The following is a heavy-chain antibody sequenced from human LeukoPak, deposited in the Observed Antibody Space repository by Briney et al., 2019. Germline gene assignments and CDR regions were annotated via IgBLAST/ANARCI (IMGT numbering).Heavy chain of an antibody. CDR2: MNPNSGNT. Sequence: ASVTVSCMASGYTFTSYDINWVRQATGQGLEWMGWMNPNSGNTGYAQKFQGRVTMTRNTSISTAYMELSSLRSEDTAVYYCARTAYCGGDCYSDWFDPWGQGTLVTVSS. J-gene: IGHJ5*02. CDR3: ARTAYCGGDCYSDWFDP. D-gene: IGHD2-21*02. V-gene: IGHV1-8*01. CDR1: GYTFTSYD.